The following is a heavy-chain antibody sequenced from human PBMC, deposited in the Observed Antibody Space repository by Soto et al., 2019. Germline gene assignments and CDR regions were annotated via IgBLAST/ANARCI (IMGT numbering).Heavy chain of an antibody. V-gene: IGHV4-4*02. D-gene: IGHD6-13*01. CDR3: ARDTLSSSWNHYYYYGMDV. CDR2: IYHSGST. J-gene: IGHJ6*02. CDR1: GGSISSSNW. Sequence: SETLSLTCAFSGGSISSSNWLSWVRQPPGKGLEWIGEIYHSGSTNYNPSLKSRVTISVDKSKNQFSLKLSSVTAADTAVYYCARDTLSSSWNHYYYYGMDVWGQGTTVTVSS.